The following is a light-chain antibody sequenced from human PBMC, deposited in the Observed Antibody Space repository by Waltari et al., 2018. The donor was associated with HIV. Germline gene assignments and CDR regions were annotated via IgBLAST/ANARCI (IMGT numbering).Light chain of an antibody. CDR1: SSDVGSYNR. Sequence: QSALTQPPSVSGSPGQSVTISCTGTSSDVGSYNRVSCYQQPPGTAPKLMIYEFSNRPAGVPDRFSCSKSGNTASLTISWLQAEDEADYYCSSYTSSSTFVFGGGTKLTVL. J-gene: IGLJ2*01. CDR2: EFS. V-gene: IGLV2-18*02. CDR3: SSYTSSSTFV.